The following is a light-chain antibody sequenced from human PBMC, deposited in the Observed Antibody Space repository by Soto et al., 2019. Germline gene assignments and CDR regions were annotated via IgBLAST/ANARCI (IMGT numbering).Light chain of an antibody. Sequence: EIVMTQSPATLSASPGERATLSCRASQSVSSNLAWYQQKPGQAPRLLIYGVSTRATGTPARFSGSGSGTEFTLTIGSLHSEDFAVYYCQQYNNWPPITFGQGTRLEIK. CDR2: GVS. CDR1: QSVSSN. CDR3: QQYNNWPPIT. V-gene: IGKV3-15*01. J-gene: IGKJ5*01.